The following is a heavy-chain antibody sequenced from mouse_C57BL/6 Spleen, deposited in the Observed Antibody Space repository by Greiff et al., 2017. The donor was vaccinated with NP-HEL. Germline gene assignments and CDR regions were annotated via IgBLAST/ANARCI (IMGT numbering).Heavy chain of an antibody. CDR1: GYTFTGYW. Sequence: VQLQQPGAELVRPGTSVKLSCKASGYTFTGYWMHWVKQRPGQGLEWIGVIDPSDSYTNYNQKFKGKATLTVDTSSSTAYMQLSSLTSEDSAVYYCAGGFAYWGQGTLVTVSA. V-gene: IGHV1-59*01. CDR2: IDPSDSYT. J-gene: IGHJ3*01. CDR3: AGGFAY.